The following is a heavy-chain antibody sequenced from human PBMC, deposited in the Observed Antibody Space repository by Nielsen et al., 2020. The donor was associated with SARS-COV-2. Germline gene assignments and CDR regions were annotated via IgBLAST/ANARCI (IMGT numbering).Heavy chain of an antibody. V-gene: IGHV1-69*01. Sequence: WVRQAPGQGLEWMGGIIPIFGTANYAQKFQGRVTITADESTSTAYMELSSLRSEDTAAYYCGSRYCTNGVCYNFGDYYYGMDVWGQGTTVTVSS. CDR2: IIPIFGTA. CDR3: GSRYCTNGVCYNFGDYYYGMDV. D-gene: IGHD2-8*01. J-gene: IGHJ6*02.